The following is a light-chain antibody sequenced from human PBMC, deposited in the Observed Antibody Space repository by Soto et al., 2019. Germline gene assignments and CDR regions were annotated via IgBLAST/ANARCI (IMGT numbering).Light chain of an antibody. J-gene: IGLJ1*01. CDR2: EVT. Sequence: QSVLAQPASVSGSPGQSITISCAGTSRDIGNYNYVSWYQHHPGKAPKLMIYEVTSRPSGVSDRFSGSKSGMTASLTISGLQPEDEADYFCASYRSANTLVVFGTGTKVTVL. V-gene: IGLV2-14*01. CDR1: SRDIGNYNY. CDR3: ASYRSANTLVV.